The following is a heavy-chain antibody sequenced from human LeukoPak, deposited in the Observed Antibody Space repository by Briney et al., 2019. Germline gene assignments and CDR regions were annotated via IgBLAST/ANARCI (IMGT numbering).Heavy chain of an antibody. D-gene: IGHD5-24*01. Sequence: SETLSLTCTVSGGSISSGDYYWNWIRQPPGKGLEWIGCIYYSRSTSYSPSLKSRLTISVDTSKNQFSLKLSSVTAADTAVYYCARDGYNSGYFDYWGQGTLVTVSS. V-gene: IGHV4-30-4*01. CDR3: ARDGYNSGYFDY. CDR1: GGSISSGDYY. J-gene: IGHJ4*02. CDR2: IYYSRST.